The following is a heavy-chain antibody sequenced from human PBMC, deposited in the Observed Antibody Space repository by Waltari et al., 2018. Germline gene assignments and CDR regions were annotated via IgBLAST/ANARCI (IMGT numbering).Heavy chain of an antibody. J-gene: IGHJ4*02. CDR1: GFTLSNCW. Sequence: EVQLVESGGVLVQPGGSLRLPCAASGFTLSNCWMSWARQAPGKGLGCVANIKQDGSGEYYVDSVKGRFTISRDNAKNSLYLQMNSLRAEDTAVYYCQRGDYWGQGTLVTVSS. V-gene: IGHV3-7*04. CDR2: IKQDGSGE. CDR3: QRGDY.